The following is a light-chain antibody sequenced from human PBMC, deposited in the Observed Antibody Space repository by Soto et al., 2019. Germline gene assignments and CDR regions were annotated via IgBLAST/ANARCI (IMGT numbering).Light chain of an antibody. Sequence: QSALTQPASVSGSPGQSITISCTGTSSDVGRYNYVSWYQQHPGKAPKLMIYEVSNRPSGVSNRFSASKSGNTASLTISGLQAEDEADYYCTSYTSSTTWVFGGGTKVTV. J-gene: IGLJ3*02. CDR1: SSDVGRYNY. CDR2: EVS. CDR3: TSYTSSTTWV. V-gene: IGLV2-14*01.